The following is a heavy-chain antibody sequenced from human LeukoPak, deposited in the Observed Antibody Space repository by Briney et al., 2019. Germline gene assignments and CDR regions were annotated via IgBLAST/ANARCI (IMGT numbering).Heavy chain of an antibody. CDR2: INSDGSST. D-gene: IGHD2-15*01. CDR3: ARGAAVPDY. J-gene: IGHJ4*02. V-gene: IGHV3-74*01. CDR1: GFTFSGYD. Sequence: GSLRLSCAASGFTFSGYDMHWVRQAPGKGLVWVSRINSDGSSTTYADSVKGRFTISRDNAKNTLYLQMNSLRAEDTAVYYCARGAAVPDYWGQGTLVTVSS.